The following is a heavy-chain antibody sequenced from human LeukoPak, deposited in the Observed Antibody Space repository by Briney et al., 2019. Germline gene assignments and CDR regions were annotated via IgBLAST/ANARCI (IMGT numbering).Heavy chain of an antibody. CDR1: GGSTRSYY. D-gene: IGHD3-9*01. V-gene: IGHV4-59*01. Sequence: SETLSLTCAVSGGSTRSYYWSWIRQPPGKGLEWIGYISDSGSTKYNPSLESRVTISVDTSKNQFSLKLTSVTAADTAVYYRAREGSNYDLLTGSYYFDFWGQGTLVTVSS. J-gene: IGHJ4*02. CDR2: ISDSGST. CDR3: AREGSNYDLLTGSYYFDF.